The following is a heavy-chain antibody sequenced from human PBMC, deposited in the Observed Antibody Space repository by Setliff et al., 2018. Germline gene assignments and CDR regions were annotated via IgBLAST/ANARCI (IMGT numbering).Heavy chain of an antibody. CDR3: ATLTGDRGVDY. CDR1: GGSFSGYY. D-gene: IGHD7-27*01. CDR2: IYYRGST. J-gene: IGHJ4*02. V-gene: IGHV4-34*11. Sequence: SETLSLTCAVYGGSFSGYYWGWIRQPPGKGLEWIASIYYRGSTSYNSSLKSRVPISVDTSKNQFSLNLNSVTAADTAVYYCATLTGDRGVDYWGQGRLVTVSS.